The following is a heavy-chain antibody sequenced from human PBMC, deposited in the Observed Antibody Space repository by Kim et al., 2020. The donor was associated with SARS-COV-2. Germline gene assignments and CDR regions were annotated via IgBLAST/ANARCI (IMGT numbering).Heavy chain of an antibody. CDR3: SIVTYFYDSIGYYFDY. CDR2: ISSSSSYI. CDR1: GFTFSSYS. D-gene: IGHD3-22*01. V-gene: IGHV3-21*01. J-gene: IGHJ4*01. Sequence: GGSLRLSCVASGFTFSSYSMNWVRQAPGKGLEWVSSISSSSSYIYYADSVKCRFTISRDNTKNSLYLQMNSLRDEATAVYYCSIVTYFYDSIGYYFDYWGQAALATGSS.